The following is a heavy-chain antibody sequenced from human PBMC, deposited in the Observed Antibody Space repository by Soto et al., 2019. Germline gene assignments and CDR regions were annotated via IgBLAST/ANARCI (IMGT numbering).Heavy chain of an antibody. CDR3: ARDNSGCYWFDA. Sequence: SETLSLTCAVSGGSIRSGGYHLNWIRQLPGKGLEWIGFVYFSGSTSYNPSLKSRVTIAVDTSKNQFSLKLSSVTAADTAVYYCARDNSGCYWFDAWGQGTQVTVSS. J-gene: IGHJ5*02. CDR1: GGSIRSGGYH. D-gene: IGHD2-8*01. CDR2: VYFSGST. V-gene: IGHV4-31*11.